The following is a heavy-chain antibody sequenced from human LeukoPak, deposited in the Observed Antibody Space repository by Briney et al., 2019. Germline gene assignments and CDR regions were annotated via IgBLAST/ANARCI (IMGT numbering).Heavy chain of an antibody. D-gene: IGHD4/OR15-4a*01. CDR3: AKWKTMAYYDY. J-gene: IGHJ4*02. V-gene: IGHV3-23*01. Sequence: GGSLRLSCAASGFTFSSYGMHWVRQAPGKGLEWVSGISGSTGGTYYADSVKGRFTISRDNSKNTLYLQMNSLRAEDTAVYYCAKWKTMAYYDYWGQGTLVTVSS. CDR2: ISGSTGGT. CDR1: GFTFSSYG.